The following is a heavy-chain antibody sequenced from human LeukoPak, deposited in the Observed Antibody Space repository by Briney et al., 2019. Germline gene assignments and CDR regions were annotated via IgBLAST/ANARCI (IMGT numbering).Heavy chain of an antibody. CDR3: ARNRIYYGSGSYPWYMDV. Sequence: ASVKVSCKASGYAFTSYGISWVRQAPGQGLEWMGWISAYNGNTNYAQKLQGRVTMTTDTSTSTAYMELRSLRSDDTAVYYCARNRIYYGSGSYPWYMDVWGKGTTVTVSS. CDR1: GYAFTSYG. D-gene: IGHD3-10*01. V-gene: IGHV1-18*01. CDR2: ISAYNGNT. J-gene: IGHJ6*03.